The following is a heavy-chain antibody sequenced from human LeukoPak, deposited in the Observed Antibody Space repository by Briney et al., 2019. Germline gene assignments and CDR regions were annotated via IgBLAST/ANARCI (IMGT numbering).Heavy chain of an antibody. CDR1: GGFFSGYY. V-gene: IGHV4-34*01. D-gene: IGHD6-19*01. CDR3: ARGRSSGWFGN. Sequence: SETLSLTCAVYGGFFSGYYWSWIRQPPGKGLEWIGEINHSGSTNYNPSLKSRVTISVDTSKNQFSLKLSSVTAADTAVYYCARGRSSGWFGNWGQGTLVTVSS. J-gene: IGHJ4*02. CDR2: INHSGST.